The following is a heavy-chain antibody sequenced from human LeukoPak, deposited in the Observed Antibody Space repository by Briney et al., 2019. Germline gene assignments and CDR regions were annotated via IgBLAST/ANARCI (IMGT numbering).Heavy chain of an antibody. V-gene: IGHV3-21*01. CDR2: ISSSSSYI. D-gene: IGHD3-22*01. Sequence: GGSLRLSCAASGFTFSSYSMNWVRQAPGKGLEWVSSISSSSSYIYYADSVKGRFTISRDNAKNSLYPQMNSLRAEDTAVYYCAAPAGDSSGYYEFDYWGQGTLVTVSS. J-gene: IGHJ4*02. CDR3: AAPAGDSSGYYEFDY. CDR1: GFTFSSYS.